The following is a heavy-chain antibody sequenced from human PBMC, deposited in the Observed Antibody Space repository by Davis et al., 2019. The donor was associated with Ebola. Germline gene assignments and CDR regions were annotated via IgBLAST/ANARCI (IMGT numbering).Heavy chain of an antibody. CDR2: IKTNSESWAT. J-gene: IGHJ5*02. D-gene: IGHD2-2*01. V-gene: IGHV3-15*01. Sequence: GESLKISCAASGFTFRTYVMSWVRQAPGKGLEWVCRIKTNSESWATDYAAPVKGRFTISRDDSQDTLSLQMNSLKTEDTAVYYCTTLVGCSGTSCSNWFDPWGQGTLVTVSS. CDR3: TTLVGCSGTSCSNWFDP. CDR1: GFTFRTYV.